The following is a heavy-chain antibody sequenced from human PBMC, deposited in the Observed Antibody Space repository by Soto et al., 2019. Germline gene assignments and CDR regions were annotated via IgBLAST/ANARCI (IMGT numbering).Heavy chain of an antibody. CDR1: GYSFTSYW. CDR3: ARHRLAVVDAFDI. D-gene: IGHD6-19*01. Sequence: GESLKISCKGSGYSFTSYWIGWVRQMPGKGLEWMGIIYPGDSDTRYSPSFQGQVTISADKSITTAYLQWSSLKASDTAMYYCARHRLAVVDAFDIWGQGTMVTVSS. V-gene: IGHV5-51*01. J-gene: IGHJ3*02. CDR2: IYPGDSDT.